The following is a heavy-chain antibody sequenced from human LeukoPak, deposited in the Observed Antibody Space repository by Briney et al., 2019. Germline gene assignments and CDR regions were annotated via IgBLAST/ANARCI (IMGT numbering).Heavy chain of an antibody. Sequence: GGSLRLSCAASGFTFSSYSMNWVRQAPGKGLEWVSSISSSSSYIYYADSVKGRFTISRDNAKNSLYLQMNSLRAEDTAVYYCARGDSPLVVPAATWAFDIWGQGTMVTVSS. J-gene: IGHJ3*02. CDR2: ISSSSSYI. CDR1: GFTFSSYS. V-gene: IGHV3-21*01. CDR3: ARGDSPLVVPAATWAFDI. D-gene: IGHD2-2*01.